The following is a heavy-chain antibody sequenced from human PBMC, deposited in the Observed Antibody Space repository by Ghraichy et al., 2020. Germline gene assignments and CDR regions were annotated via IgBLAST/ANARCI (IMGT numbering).Heavy chain of an antibody. Sequence: SETLSLTCTVSGGSISSGSYYWSWIRQPAGKGLEWIGRIYTSGSTNYNPYLKSRVTMSVDTSKNQFSLKLSSVTAADTAVYYCARESIAVAGPRGFDPWGQGTLVTVSS. V-gene: IGHV4-61*02. J-gene: IGHJ5*02. CDR3: ARESIAVAGPRGFDP. CDR2: IYTSGST. CDR1: GGSISSGSYY. D-gene: IGHD6-19*01.